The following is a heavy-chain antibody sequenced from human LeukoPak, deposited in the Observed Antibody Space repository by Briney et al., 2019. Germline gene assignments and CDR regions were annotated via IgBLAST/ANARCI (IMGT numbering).Heavy chain of an antibody. CDR3: ARDRYCTNGVCFLYGMDV. CDR1: GFTFSSYW. CDR2: IKQDGSEK. D-gene: IGHD2-8*01. V-gene: IGHV3-7*01. Sequence: PGGSLRFSCAASGFTFSSYWMSWVRQAPGKGLEWVANIKQDGSEKYYVDSVKGRFTISRDNAKNSLYLKMNSLRAEDTAVYYCARDRYCTNGVCFLYGMDVWGQGTTVTVSS. J-gene: IGHJ6*02.